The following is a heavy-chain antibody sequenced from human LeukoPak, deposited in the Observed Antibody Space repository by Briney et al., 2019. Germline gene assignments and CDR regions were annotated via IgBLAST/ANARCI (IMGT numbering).Heavy chain of an antibody. J-gene: IGHJ4*02. V-gene: IGHV3-23*01. CDR1: GFTFSSYE. D-gene: IGHD3-10*01. CDR2: ISGSGGST. CDR3: AKDPRWNYYRDY. Sequence: GGSLRLSCAVSGFTFSSYEMNWVRQAPGKGLEWVSAISGSGGSTYYADSVKGRFTISRDNSKNTLYLQMNSLRAEDTAVYYCAKDPRWNYYRDYWGQGTLVTVSS.